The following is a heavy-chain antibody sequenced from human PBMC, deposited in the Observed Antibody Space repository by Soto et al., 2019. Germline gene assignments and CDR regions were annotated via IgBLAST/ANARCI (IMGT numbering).Heavy chain of an antibody. CDR1: GGSISSGGYY. CDR2: IYYSGST. D-gene: IGHD6-6*01. Sequence: SETLSLTCTVSGGSISSGGYYWSWIRQHPGKGLEWIGYIYYSGSTYYNPSLKSRVTISVDTSKNQFSLKLSSVTAADTAVYYCVKQLGSYMDFWGKGTTVTVSS. J-gene: IGHJ6*03. CDR3: VKQLGSYMDF. V-gene: IGHV4-31*03.